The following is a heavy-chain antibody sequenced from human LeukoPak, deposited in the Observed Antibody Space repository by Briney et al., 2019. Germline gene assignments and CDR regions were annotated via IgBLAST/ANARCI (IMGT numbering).Heavy chain of an antibody. D-gene: IGHD2-21*02. CDR2: ISNDGNNE. V-gene: IGHV3-30*04. CDR1: GFTFSSYS. J-gene: IGHJ4*02. CDR3: ARVVVTLAAFDY. Sequence: PGRSLRLSCAASGFTFSSYSMHWVRQAPGKGLEWVAVISNDGNNEDYADSVKGRFTISRDNSKNTLYLQMNSLRVEDTAVYYCARVVVTLAAFDYWGQGTLVTVSS.